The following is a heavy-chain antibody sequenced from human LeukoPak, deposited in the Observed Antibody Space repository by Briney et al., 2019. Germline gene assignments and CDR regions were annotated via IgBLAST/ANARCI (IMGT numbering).Heavy chain of an antibody. CDR2: ISYDRSNK. J-gene: IGHJ4*02. CDR1: GFTFSSYA. D-gene: IGHD2-8*02. Sequence: PGGSLRLSCAVSGFTFSSYAMHWVRQAPGKGLEWVAVISYDRSNKYYADSVKGRFTISRDNSKSTLSLQMNSLRAEDTAIYYCATYRQVLLPFESWGQGTLVTVSS. CDR3: ATYRQVLLPFES. V-gene: IGHV3-30*04.